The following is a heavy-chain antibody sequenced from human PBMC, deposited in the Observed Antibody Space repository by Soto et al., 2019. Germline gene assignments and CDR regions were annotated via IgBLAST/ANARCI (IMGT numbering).Heavy chain of an antibody. CDR3: ATYSGNYERYGVYYGMDV. V-gene: IGHV3-21*04. Sequence: GSLRLSCAVSGFTFSTYGMSWVRQAPGKGLEWVSSISSSSSYRDYAGSVKGRFTISRDNAKNTLYLQMNSLGAEDTAVYYCATYSGNYERYGVYYGMDVWGQGTTVTVSS. D-gene: IGHD1-26*01. CDR2: ISSSSSYR. CDR1: GFTFSTYG. J-gene: IGHJ6*02.